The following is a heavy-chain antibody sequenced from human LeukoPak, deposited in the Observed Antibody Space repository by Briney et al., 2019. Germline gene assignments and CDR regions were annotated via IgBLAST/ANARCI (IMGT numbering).Heavy chain of an antibody. CDR2: TKPDGSAE. D-gene: IGHD2-15*01. CDR3: ARDGGLHTNFDY. CDR1: GFGFRDYW. J-gene: IGHJ4*02. Sequence: SGGSLRLSCAASGFGFRDYWMGWVRQAPGKGLECVANTKPDGSAEYYADSVRGRFTASRDNANNLLYLQMNRLRAEDTAVYYCARDGGLHTNFDYWGQGTLLTVSS. V-gene: IGHV3-7*01.